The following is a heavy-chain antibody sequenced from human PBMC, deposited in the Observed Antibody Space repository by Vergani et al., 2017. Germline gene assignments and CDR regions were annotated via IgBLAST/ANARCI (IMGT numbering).Heavy chain of an antibody. CDR2: IWYDGSNK. CDR3: AKAGLVAANDY. D-gene: IGHD2-15*01. CDR1: GFTFSSYG. V-gene: IGHV3-33*06. Sequence: VQLLESGGGLVQPGGSLRLSCAASGFTFSSYGMHWVRQAPGKGLEWVAVIWYDGSNKYYADSVKGRFTISRDNSKNTLYLQMNSLRAEDTAVYYCAKAGLVAANDYWGQGTLVTVSS. J-gene: IGHJ4*02.